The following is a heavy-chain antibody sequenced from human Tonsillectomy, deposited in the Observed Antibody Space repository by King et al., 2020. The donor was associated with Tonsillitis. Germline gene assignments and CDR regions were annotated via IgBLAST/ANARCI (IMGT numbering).Heavy chain of an antibody. V-gene: IGHV3-66*01. CDR3: ARDPRAMVRGVDAFDI. D-gene: IGHD3-10*01. Sequence: VQLVESGGGLVQPGGSLRLSCAASGFTVSRNYLSWVRQAPGKGLEWVSVIYSGGSTYYADSVKGRFTISRDNSKNTLYRQMNSLRAEDTAVYYCARDPRAMVRGVDAFDIWGQGTMVTVSS. J-gene: IGHJ3*02. CDR1: GFTVSRNY. CDR2: IYSGGST.